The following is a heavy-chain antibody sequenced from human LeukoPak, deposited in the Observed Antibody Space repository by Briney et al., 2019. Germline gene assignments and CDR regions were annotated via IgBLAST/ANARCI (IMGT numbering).Heavy chain of an antibody. CDR3: ARERNYYDSSGYYSTY. CDR2: ISSSGSTI. J-gene: IGHJ4*02. CDR1: GFTFSDYY. V-gene: IGHV3-11*01. D-gene: IGHD3-22*01. Sequence: SGGSLRLSCAASGFTFSDYYMSWIRQAPGKGLEWVSYISSSGSTIYYADSVKGRFTISRDNAKNSLYLQMNSLRAEDTAVYYCARERNYYDSSGYYSTYWGQGTLVTVSS.